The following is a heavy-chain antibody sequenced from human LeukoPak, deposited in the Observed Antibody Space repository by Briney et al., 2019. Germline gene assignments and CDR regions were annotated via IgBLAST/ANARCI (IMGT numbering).Heavy chain of an antibody. J-gene: IGHJ4*02. Sequence: GGSLRLSCAAFGFTFDDYGMNWVRQAPGKGLEWVAGINWNGGSTGYADSVKGRFTISRDNAKNSLYLQMNSLRAEDTALYYCARERYGSGNFDYWGQGTLVTVSS. CDR3: ARERYGSGNFDY. D-gene: IGHD3-10*01. V-gene: IGHV3-20*04. CDR1: GFTFDDYG. CDR2: INWNGGST.